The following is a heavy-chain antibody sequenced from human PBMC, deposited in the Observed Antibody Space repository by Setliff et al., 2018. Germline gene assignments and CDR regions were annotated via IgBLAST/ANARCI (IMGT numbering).Heavy chain of an antibody. V-gene: IGHV1-46*01. D-gene: IGHD6-19*01. CDR3: ARAPPNRGLSNGWYVDY. Sequence: ASVKVSCKASGYTFTGYYMHWVRQAPGQGLEWMGIIDPSGDYTNYAQKFQGRVTMTRDTSTTTVYMELSSLRSDDTAVYYCARAPPNRGLSNGWYVDYWGQGALVTVSS. J-gene: IGHJ4*02. CDR2: IDPSGDYT. CDR1: GYTFTGYY.